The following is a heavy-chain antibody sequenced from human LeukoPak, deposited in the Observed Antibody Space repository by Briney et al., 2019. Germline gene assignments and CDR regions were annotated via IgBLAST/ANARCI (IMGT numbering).Heavy chain of an antibody. Sequence: ASVKVSCKASGYTFTSYDINWVRQATGQGLEWMGWMNPNSGNTGYAQKFQGRVTMTRNTSISTAYMELSSLRSEDTAVYYCARVPPQYYDFWSGYPYYFDYWGQGTLVTVSS. CDR1: GYTFTSYD. D-gene: IGHD3-3*01. V-gene: IGHV1-8*01. CDR3: ARVPPQYYDFWSGYPYYFDY. J-gene: IGHJ4*02. CDR2: MNPNSGNT.